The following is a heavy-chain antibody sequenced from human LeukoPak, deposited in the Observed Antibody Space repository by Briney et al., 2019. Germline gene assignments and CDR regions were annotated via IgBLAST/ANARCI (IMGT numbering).Heavy chain of an antibody. Sequence: SVTLSLTCTVSGDSISSYYWTWIRQPPGKGLEWIGNIYYSGNTNYNPSLKSRVTISLDTSKNQFSLKLTSVTAADTAMYYCARRQAKTPDYFDYWGQGALVTVSS. J-gene: IGHJ4*02. CDR2: IYYSGNT. V-gene: IGHV4-59*08. CDR1: GDSISSYY. CDR3: ARRQAKTPDYFDY.